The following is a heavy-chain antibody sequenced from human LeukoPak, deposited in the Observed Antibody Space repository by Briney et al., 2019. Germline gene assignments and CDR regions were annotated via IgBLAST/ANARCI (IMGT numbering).Heavy chain of an antibody. CDR1: GGSISSYY. CDR2: IYTSGST. Sequence: SETLSLTCTVSGGSISSYYWSWIRQPAGKGLEWIGRIYTSGSTNYNPSLKSRVTMSVDTSKNQSSLKLSSVTAADTAVYYCARGKAAAGTVSWFDPWGQGTLVTVSS. D-gene: IGHD6-13*01. CDR3: ARGKAAAGTVSWFDP. J-gene: IGHJ5*02. V-gene: IGHV4-4*07.